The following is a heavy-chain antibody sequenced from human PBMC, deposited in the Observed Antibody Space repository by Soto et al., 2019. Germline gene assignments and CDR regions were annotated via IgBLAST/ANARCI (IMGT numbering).Heavy chain of an antibody. CDR2: VRNRANNYAT. D-gene: IGHD3-9*01. CDR1: GFTFSGSA. CDR3: SRDDSDWFFN. Sequence: GGSLRLSCAASGFTFSGSAMHWVRQASGQGLEWLGRVRNRANNYATAYAASVKGRFTISRDDSKNTTYLQMNSLKTEDTAVYYCSRDDSDWFFNWGRGTLVTVSS. J-gene: IGHJ4*02. V-gene: IGHV3-73*01.